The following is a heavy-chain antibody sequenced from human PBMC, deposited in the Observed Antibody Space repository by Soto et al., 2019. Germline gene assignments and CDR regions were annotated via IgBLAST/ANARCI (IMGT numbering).Heavy chain of an antibody. CDR3: TRLKQADAVA. CDR1: GYTFTSYD. CDR2: MNPNSGNT. D-gene: IGHD2-15*01. Sequence: QVQLVQSGAEVKKPGASVKVSCKASGYTFTSYDINWVRLATGQGLEWMGWMNPNSGNTAYAQKFQGRVTLTRNTSRSTAYRELSSLRCEDTAVYFWTRLKQADAVAWGQGTLVTVSS. J-gene: IGHJ5*02. V-gene: IGHV1-8*01.